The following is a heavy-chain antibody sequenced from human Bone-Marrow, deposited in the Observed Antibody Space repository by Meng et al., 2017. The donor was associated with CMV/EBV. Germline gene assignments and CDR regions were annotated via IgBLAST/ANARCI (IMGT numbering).Heavy chain of an antibody. CDR3: ARSSVAGDY. Sequence: SETLSLTCTVSGYSISSGYYWGWIRQPPGKGLEWIGSIYHSGSTYYNPSLKSRVTISVDRSKNQFSLKRSSVTAADTGVYCCARSSVAGDYWGQGTLVTVSS. D-gene: IGHD6-19*01. V-gene: IGHV4-38-2*02. J-gene: IGHJ4*02. CDR2: IYHSGST. CDR1: GYSISSGYY.